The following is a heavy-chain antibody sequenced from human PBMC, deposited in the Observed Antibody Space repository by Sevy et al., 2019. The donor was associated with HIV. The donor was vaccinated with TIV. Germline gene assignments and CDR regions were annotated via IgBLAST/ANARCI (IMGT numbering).Heavy chain of an antibody. CDR2: IIPILGIA. D-gene: IGHD5-12*01. Sequence: ASVKVSCKASGGTFSSYAISWVRQAPGQGLEWMGRIIPILGIANYAQKFQGRVTITADKSTSTPYMELSSLRFEDMAVYYCAREDSSGYGRNYYYYYGMDVWGQGTTVTVSS. J-gene: IGHJ6*02. CDR1: GGTFSSYA. V-gene: IGHV1-69*04. CDR3: AREDSSGYGRNYYYYYGMDV.